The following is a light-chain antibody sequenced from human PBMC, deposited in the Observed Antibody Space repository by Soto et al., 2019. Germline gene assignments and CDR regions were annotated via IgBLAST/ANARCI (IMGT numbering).Light chain of an antibody. J-gene: IGLJ2*01. CDR3: LLYFDTDRI. Sequence: QAVVTQEPSLTVSPGETVTLTCSSSTGPVTGTFYPNWSQQKPGQAPRPLIYSISNKHSWTPARFSGSLLGGKATLTLSGVQPEDEAEYFCLLYFDTDRIFGGGTKLTVL. CDR2: SIS. CDR1: TGPVTGTFY. V-gene: IGLV7-43*01.